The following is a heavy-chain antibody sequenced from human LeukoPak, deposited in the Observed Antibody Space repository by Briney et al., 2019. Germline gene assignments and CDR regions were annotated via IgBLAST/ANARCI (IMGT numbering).Heavy chain of an antibody. CDR2: ISSSSSYI. CDR1: GFTFSSYS. V-gene: IGHV3-21*01. CDR3: ARAQSQLDHEYYYYYYYMDV. J-gene: IGHJ6*03. Sequence: GGSLRLSCAASGFTFSSYSMNWVRQAPGKGLEWVSSISSSSSYIYYADSVKGRFTISRDKAKNSLYLQMNSLRAEDTAVYYCARAQSQLDHEYYYYYYYMDVWGKGTTVTVSS. D-gene: IGHD6-13*01.